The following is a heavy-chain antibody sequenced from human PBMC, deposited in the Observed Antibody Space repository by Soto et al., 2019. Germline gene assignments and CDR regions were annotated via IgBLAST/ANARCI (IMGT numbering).Heavy chain of an antibody. CDR2: ISYDGSNK. CDR3: AKDFQIKHIWGSYSFDY. D-gene: IGHD3-16*01. V-gene: IGHV3-30*18. J-gene: IGHJ4*02. CDR1: GFTFSSYG. Sequence: GGSLRLSCAASGFTFSSYGMHWVRQAPGKGLEWVAVISYDGSNKYYADSVKGRFTISRDNSKNTLYLQMNSLRAEDTAVYYCAKDFQIKHIWGSYSFDYWGQGTLVTVSS.